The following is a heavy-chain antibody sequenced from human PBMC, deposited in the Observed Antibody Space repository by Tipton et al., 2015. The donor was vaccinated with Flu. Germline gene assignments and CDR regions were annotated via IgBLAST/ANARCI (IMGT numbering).Heavy chain of an antibody. Sequence: VQLVQSGGGLVQPGGSLRLSCGASGFTFSTYEMNWVRQAPGKGLEWVSYISSSGSTIYFADSVRGRFTISRDNAQNSLYLQMHSLRAEDTAVYYCARVWGYSYYFELWGQGALVTVSS. CDR1: GFTFSTYE. D-gene: IGHD3-16*01. CDR3: ARVWGYSYYFEL. V-gene: IGHV3-48*03. J-gene: IGHJ4*02. CDR2: ISSSGSTI.